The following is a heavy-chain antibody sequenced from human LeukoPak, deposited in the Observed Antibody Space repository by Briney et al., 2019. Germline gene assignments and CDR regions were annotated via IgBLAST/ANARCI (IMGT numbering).Heavy chain of an antibody. CDR3: ARDPYSGTYGNTYYYYMDV. J-gene: IGHJ6*03. CDR1: GFTFSSYS. V-gene: IGHV3-21*01. D-gene: IGHD1-26*01. Sequence: GGSLRLSCAASGFTFSSYSMNWVRQAPGKGREWVSSISSSSSYIYYADSVKGRFTISRDNARNSLYLQMNSLRVEDTAVYYCARDPYSGTYGNTYYYYMDVWGKGTTVTISS. CDR2: ISSSSSYI.